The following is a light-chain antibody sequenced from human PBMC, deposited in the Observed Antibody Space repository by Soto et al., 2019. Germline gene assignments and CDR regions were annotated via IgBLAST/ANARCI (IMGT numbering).Light chain of an antibody. CDR3: HQSYDFPWT. V-gene: IGKV1-39*01. J-gene: IGKJ1*01. Sequence: DIQATQSPSSLPASAGDRVSITFRTSQSVSTYVTWYQQKPGKAPYLLIYRTSILQTGVPSRFSGAGSGTEFTLTVSSLQPEDFATYYCHQSYDFPWTFGQGTKVDIK. CDR1: QSVSTY. CDR2: RTS.